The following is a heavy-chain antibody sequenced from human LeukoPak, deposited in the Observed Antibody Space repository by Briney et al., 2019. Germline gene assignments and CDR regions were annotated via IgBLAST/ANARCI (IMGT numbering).Heavy chain of an antibody. CDR3: ARHGGTSTLFDY. Sequence: GESLKISCKGSGYSFTNYWIAWVRQMPGKGPEWMGIIYPGDSDTRYSPSLQGQVTISADKSINTAYLQWSSLEASDAAMYYCARHGGTSTLFDYWGQGTLITVSS. CDR1: GYSFTNYW. CDR2: IYPGDSDT. D-gene: IGHD3-3*01. V-gene: IGHV5-51*01. J-gene: IGHJ4*02.